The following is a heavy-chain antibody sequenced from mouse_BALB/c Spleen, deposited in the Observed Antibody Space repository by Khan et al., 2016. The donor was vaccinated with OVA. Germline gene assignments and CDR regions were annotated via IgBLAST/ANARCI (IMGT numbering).Heavy chain of an antibody. D-gene: IGHD1-1*01. CDR2: INPHIGET. CDR1: GYSFTGYF. CDR3: ARKNGSDFDY. J-gene: IGHJ2*01. Sequence: VQLQQSGPELVKPGASVKISCTASGYSFTGYFMNWVMQSHGKSLEWIGRINPHIGETLYNQKFKGKATLTVDESSSTSHMELRSLASEDSAVYYCARKNGSDFDYWGQGTTLTVSS. V-gene: IGHV1-20*02.